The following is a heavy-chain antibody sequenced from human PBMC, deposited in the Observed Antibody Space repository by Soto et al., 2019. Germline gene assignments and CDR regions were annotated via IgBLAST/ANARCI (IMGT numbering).Heavy chain of an antibody. J-gene: IGHJ5*02. Sequence: QVQLVQSGAEVPKPGDSVKVSCKASGYTFTSYAMHWVRQAPGQRLDWMGWINAGNGDTKYSPKFLRSVTVSRDTPARRAYMELTRLRSEDTAVDYCAGDIPVTVTDSGGGFDHLGQGTLVTVSS. CDR3: AGDIPVTVTDSGGGFDH. CDR2: INAGNGDT. V-gene: IGHV1-3*01. D-gene: IGHD4-17*01. CDR1: GYTFTSYA.